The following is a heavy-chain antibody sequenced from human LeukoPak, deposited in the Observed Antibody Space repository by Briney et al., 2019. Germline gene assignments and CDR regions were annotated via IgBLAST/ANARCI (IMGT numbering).Heavy chain of an antibody. CDR1: GYTFTGYY. Sequence: ASVKVSCKASGYTFTGYYMHWVRQAPGQGLEWMGWINPNSGGTNYAQKFQGRVTMTRDTSISTAYMELSRLRSDDTAVYYCAYNSSGYDYYFDYWGQGTLVTVSS. D-gene: IGHD3-22*01. CDR2: INPNSGGT. J-gene: IGHJ4*02. CDR3: AYNSSGYDYYFDY. V-gene: IGHV1-2*02.